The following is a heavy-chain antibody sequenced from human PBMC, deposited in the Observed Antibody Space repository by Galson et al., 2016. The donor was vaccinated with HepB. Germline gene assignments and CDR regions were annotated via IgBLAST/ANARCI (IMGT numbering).Heavy chain of an antibody. Sequence: SVKVSCKASEGTFNKYAFNWVRQAPGQGLEWMGWVTPIFDATDYAQKFQDRLTITADKITSTAYMELSSLRSEDTAIYYCARMFVQSAIGFDQWGQGTLVTVSS. CDR3: ARMFVQSAIGFDQ. CDR2: VTPIFDAT. CDR1: EGTFNKYA. J-gene: IGHJ4*02. V-gene: IGHV1-69*06. D-gene: IGHD3-10*02.